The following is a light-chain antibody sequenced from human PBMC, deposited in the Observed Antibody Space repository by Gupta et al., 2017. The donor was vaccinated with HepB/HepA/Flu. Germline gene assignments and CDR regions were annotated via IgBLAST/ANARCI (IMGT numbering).Light chain of an antibody. J-gene: IGLJ1*01. CDR2: YDV. CDR3: AVWDDSLNAYV. CDR1: SSNIGNND. V-gene: IGLV1-36*01. Sequence: QSVLTQPPSVSDAPRQWVTISCSGSSSNIGNNDVSWYQQLPGKAPKLLIYYDVLLPSGVSDRFSGSKSGTSASLAISGLQSEDEADYYCAVWDDSLNAYVFGTGTKVTVL.